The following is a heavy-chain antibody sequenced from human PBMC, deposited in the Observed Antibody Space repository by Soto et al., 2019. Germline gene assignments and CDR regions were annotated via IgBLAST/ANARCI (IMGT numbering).Heavy chain of an antibody. CDR2: ISAHNGNT. CDR3: ARGRYGDY. Sequence: QVHLVQSGAEVKKPGASVKVSCQGSGYAFTTYGITWVRQAPGQGLEWMGWISAHNGNTNYAQKLQGRVTVTRDTSTSTAYMELRRLRSDDTAVYYCARGRYGDYWGQGALVTVSS. V-gene: IGHV1-18*01. CDR1: GYAFTTYG. D-gene: IGHD1-1*01. J-gene: IGHJ4*02.